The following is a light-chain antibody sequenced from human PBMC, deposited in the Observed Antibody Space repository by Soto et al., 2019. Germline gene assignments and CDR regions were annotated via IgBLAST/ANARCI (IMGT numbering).Light chain of an antibody. V-gene: IGKV1-39*01. CDR2: AAS. CDR3: QQSYNTLRT. Sequence: DIQTTQSPSSLSASVGDRVTITCRASQSISNYLNWYQHKSGKAPKLLIYAASTLQRGVPSRFSGSGSGTDFTLTISSLQPEDFATYYCQQSYNTLRTFGQGTKVEI. J-gene: IGKJ1*01. CDR1: QSISNY.